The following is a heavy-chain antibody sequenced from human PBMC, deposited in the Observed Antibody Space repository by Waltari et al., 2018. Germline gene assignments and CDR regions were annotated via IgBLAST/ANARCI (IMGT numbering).Heavy chain of an antibody. V-gene: IGHV3-7*03. D-gene: IGHD3-9*01. CDR1: GFPLPMYS. CDR3: ARGSADFVRFWDS. Sequence: EVYLAESGGGLVQPGGSLSISCAASGFPLPMYSMSGVRQAPGKGLEWVANIRFDGTGQYYVDSVRGRFTISRDNTKNSLYLQMNSLNDDDTAVYYCARGSADFVRFWDSWGQGTLVTVSS. CDR2: IRFDGTGQ. J-gene: IGHJ4*02.